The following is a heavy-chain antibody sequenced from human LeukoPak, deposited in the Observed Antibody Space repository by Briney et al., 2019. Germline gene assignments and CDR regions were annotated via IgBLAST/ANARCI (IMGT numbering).Heavy chain of an antibody. D-gene: IGHD5-12*01. Sequence: GGSLRLSCAASGFTFSYAWMTWVRQAPGKGLEWVGRIKRKTVGGTTDYAAPVKGRFTISRDDSKDTLYLQMNSLIIADTGVYYCTTCGYSGYDSNYWGQGVLVTVSS. V-gene: IGHV3-15*01. J-gene: IGHJ4*02. CDR1: GFTFSYAW. CDR2: IKRKTVGGTT. CDR3: TTCGYSGYDSNY.